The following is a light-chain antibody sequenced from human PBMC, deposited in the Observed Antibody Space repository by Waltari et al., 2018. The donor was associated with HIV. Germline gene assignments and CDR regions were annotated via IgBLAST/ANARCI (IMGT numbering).Light chain of an antibody. Sequence: QSVLTQSPSVSAAPGQRVTISCSGSSPNIGNNDVSWYQQLPGRAPKVLIYDNDKGPSGIPDRFSGSKSGTSATLDITGLQTGDEADYYCATWHTSLRAHVVFGGGTKVTVL. CDR2: DND. CDR1: SPNIGNND. J-gene: IGLJ2*01. V-gene: IGLV1-51*01. CDR3: ATWHTSLRAHVV.